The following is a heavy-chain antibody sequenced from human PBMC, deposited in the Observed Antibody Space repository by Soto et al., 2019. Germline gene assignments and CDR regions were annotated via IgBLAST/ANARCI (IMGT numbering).Heavy chain of an antibody. J-gene: IGHJ4*02. CDR1: GASIISSDW. D-gene: IGHD1-1*01. CDR2: IHHSGDT. V-gene: IGHV4-4*02. CDR3: ARTVYWSDGLNFDY. Sequence: QVQLQESGPGLVKPSGTLSLTCAVSGASIISSDWWSWVRQSPGKGLEWIGEIHHSGDTNYNPSLKSRVTISVDKSKHQFSLKRSAVTAADTALYYCARTVYWSDGLNFDYWGQGTPVTVSS.